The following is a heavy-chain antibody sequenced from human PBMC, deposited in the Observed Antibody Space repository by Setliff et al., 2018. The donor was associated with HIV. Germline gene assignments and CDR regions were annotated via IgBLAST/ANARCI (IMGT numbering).Heavy chain of an antibody. CDR1: GFTFSSYG. J-gene: IGHJ3*01. V-gene: IGHV3-33*01. Sequence: PGGSLRLSCAASGFTFSSYGMHWVRQAPGKGLEWVAVIWYDGSNKYYADSVKGRFTISRDNSKNTLYLQMNSLLTEDTAMYYCTADLRDFTWDASDFWGQGTMVTVSS. D-gene: IGHD3-3*01. CDR3: TADLRDFTWDASDF. CDR2: IWYDGSNK.